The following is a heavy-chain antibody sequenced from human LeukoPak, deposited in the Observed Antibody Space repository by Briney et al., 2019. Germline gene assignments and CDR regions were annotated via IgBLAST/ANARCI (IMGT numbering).Heavy chain of an antibody. CDR2: IYYSGST. V-gene: IGHV4-39*01. D-gene: IGHD6-19*01. J-gene: IGHJ6*02. CDR3: ARRSKWLAYYYYYGMDV. Sequence: SETLSLPCSVSGGSISSYYWGWNPQPPGNGLDSIGCIYYSGSTYYNPSLKSRVSISVDTSKNQFSLKLRSVTAADTAVYYCARRSKWLAYYYYYGMDVWGQGTTVTVSS. CDR1: GGSISSYY.